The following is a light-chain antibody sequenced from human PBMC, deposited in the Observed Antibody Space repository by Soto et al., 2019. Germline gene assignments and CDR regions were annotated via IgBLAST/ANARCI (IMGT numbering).Light chain of an antibody. Sequence: QSVLTQPASVSGSPGQSITISCTGTSSDVGTYEYVSWYQHHPGKAPKLMIYDVSNRPSGVPDRFSGSKSGNTPSLTISGRQAEDEADYYCSSYASNGDVLFGGGTKLTVL. CDR3: SSYASNGDVL. CDR2: DVS. V-gene: IGLV2-14*03. J-gene: IGLJ2*01. CDR1: SSDVGTYEY.